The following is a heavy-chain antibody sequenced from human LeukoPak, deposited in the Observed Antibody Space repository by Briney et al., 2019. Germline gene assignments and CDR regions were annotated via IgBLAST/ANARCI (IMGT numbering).Heavy chain of an antibody. V-gene: IGHV1-2*02. Sequence: ASVKDSCKASGYTFTGYYMHWVRQAPGQGLEWMGWISPNSGGTNYAQKFQGRVTMTRDTSISTAYMELSRLRSDDTAVYYCARDGGYSYGYVRAYYYMDVWGKGTTVTVSS. D-gene: IGHD5-18*01. CDR3: ARDGGYSYGYVRAYYYMDV. CDR1: GYTFTGYY. J-gene: IGHJ6*03. CDR2: ISPNSGGT.